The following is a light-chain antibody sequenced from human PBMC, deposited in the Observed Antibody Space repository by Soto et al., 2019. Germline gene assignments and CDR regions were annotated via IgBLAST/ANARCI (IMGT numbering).Light chain of an antibody. CDR3: ATWDDNLSGPV. V-gene: IGLV1-36*01. J-gene: IGLJ2*01. Sequence: QSVLTRPPSVSEAPRQRVTISCSGNSSNIGNNGVNWYQQLPGEAPKLLIYYDDLMPSGVSDRFSASKSGTSASLAISGLQSEDEADYYCATWDDNLSGPVFGGGTKVTVL. CDR1: SSNIGNNG. CDR2: YDD.